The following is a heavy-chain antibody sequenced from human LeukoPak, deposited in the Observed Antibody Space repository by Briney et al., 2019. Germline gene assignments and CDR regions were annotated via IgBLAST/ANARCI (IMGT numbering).Heavy chain of an antibody. CDR1: GDSVSSNSAA. J-gene: IGHJ6*03. D-gene: IGHD6-19*01. CDR3: AREEFSGWYHYYYYMDV. CDR2: TYYRSKWYN. Sequence: SQTLSLTCAISGDSVSSNSAAWNWIRQSPSRGLEWLGRTYYRSKWYNDYAVSVKSRITINPDTSKNQFSLQLNSVTPEDTAVYYCAREEFSGWYHYYYYMDVWGKGTTVTVSS. V-gene: IGHV6-1*01.